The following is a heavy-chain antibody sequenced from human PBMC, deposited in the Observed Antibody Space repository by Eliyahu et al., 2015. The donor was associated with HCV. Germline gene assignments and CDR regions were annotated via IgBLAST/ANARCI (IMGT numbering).Heavy chain of an antibody. V-gene: IGHV2-5*02. D-gene: IGHD3-16*02. CDR2: IYWDDDK. CDR3: AHTYDYIWGSYRSQFDY. CDR1: GFSLSTSGVG. Sequence: QITLKESGPTLVKPTQTLTLTCTFXGFSLSTSGVGVGWIRQPPGKALEWLALIYWDDDKRYSPSLKSRLTITKDTSKNQVVLTMTNMDPVDTATYYCAHTYDYIWGSYRSQFDYWGQGTLVTVSS. J-gene: IGHJ4*02.